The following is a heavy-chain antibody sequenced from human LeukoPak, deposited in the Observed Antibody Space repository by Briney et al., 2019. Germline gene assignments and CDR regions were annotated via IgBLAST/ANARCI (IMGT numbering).Heavy chain of an antibody. CDR3: ASAYASYDFWSGYENFDF. D-gene: IGHD3-3*01. V-gene: IGHV3-7*01. Sequence: GGSLRLSCAASGIRFTTHWMNWVRQAPGDGLEWVASIRQDGGEKKYVDSVKGRFTISRDLAQNSLFLQMNSLRAEDTAVYYCASAYASYDFWSGYENFDFWGQGTLVTVSS. CDR2: IRQDGGEK. CDR1: GIRFTTHW. J-gene: IGHJ4*02.